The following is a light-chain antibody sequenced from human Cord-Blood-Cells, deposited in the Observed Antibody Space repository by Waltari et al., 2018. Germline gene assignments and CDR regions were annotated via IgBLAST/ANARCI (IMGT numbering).Light chain of an antibody. CDR2: WAS. CDR1: QSVLYSSNNKND. V-gene: IGKV4-1*01. Sequence: DIVMTQSPDSLAVSLGERATINCKSSQSVLYSSNNKNDLAWYQQKPGQPPKLSIYWASTRETGVPDRFRGSGSGTDFTLTISSLQAEDVAVYYCQQYYSTPWTFGQGTKVEIK. CDR3: QQYYSTPWT. J-gene: IGKJ1*01.